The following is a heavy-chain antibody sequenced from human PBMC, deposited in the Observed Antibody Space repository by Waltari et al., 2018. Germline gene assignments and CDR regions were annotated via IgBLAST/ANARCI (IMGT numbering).Heavy chain of an antibody. CDR1: GFSFSSYA. D-gene: IGHD2-21*01. CDR2: ISFDGSIT. J-gene: IGHJ1*01. Sequence: QVQLVESGGGVVQTGRSLRLSCDASGFSFSSYAMPWVRQAPGKGLEWVTVISFDGSITFYADSVKGRFTVSRDNSKNTLFLEMNSLRPEDTAVYYCAKAEYSNWRKIKEYFQHWGQGTLVTVSS. CDR3: AKAEYSNWRKIKEYFQH. V-gene: IGHV3-30*01.